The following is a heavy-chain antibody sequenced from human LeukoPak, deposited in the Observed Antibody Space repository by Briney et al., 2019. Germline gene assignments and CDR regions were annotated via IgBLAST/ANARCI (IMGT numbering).Heavy chain of an antibody. CDR1: GDSVSSNSAA. CDR2: AFYRSQRHT. J-gene: IGHJ6*03. D-gene: IGHD6-6*01. Sequence: SQTLSLTCAIFGDSVSSNSAAWHWIRQSPSRGLEWLGRAFYRSQRHTEYAPSVKSRITIKADTAKNQFSLQMNSVTPEDTAVYYCTRVRYSNSFYFYHMDVWGKGTTVTV. CDR3: TRVRYSNSFYFYHMDV. V-gene: IGHV6-1*01.